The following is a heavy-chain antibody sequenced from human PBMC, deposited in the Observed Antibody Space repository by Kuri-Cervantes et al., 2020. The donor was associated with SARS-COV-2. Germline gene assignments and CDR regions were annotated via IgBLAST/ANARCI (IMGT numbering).Heavy chain of an antibody. D-gene: IGHD2-8*01. V-gene: IGHV3-33*08. CDR1: GFTLSSYE. Sequence: GGSLRLSCAASGFTLSSYEMNWVRQAPGKGLEWVAVIWYDGSNKYYADSVKGRFTISRDNSKNTLYLQMNSLRAEDTAVYYCARDIFLNGFDYWGQGTLVTVSS. CDR3: ARDIFLNGFDY. CDR2: IWYDGSNK. J-gene: IGHJ4*02.